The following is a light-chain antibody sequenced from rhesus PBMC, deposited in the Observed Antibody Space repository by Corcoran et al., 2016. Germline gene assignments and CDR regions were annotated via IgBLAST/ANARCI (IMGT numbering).Light chain of an antibody. CDR2: EVF. CDR3: MQALEFLYS. J-gene: IGKJ2*01. CDR1: QSLLDSEDGNTY. Sequence: DIVMTQTPLSLPVTPGEPASISCRSSQSLLDSEDGNTYLDWYLQKPGQYPQFLIYEVFNRASGFPDRFSGSGSDTECTLKISRVEAEDVGVYYCMQALEFLYSFGQGTKVEIK. V-gene: IGKV2-104*02.